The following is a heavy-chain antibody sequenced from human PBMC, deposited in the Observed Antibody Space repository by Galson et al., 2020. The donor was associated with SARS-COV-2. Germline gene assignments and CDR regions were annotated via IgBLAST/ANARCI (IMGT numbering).Heavy chain of an antibody. CDR3: ARALDDCSSTSCYPPYFDY. V-gene: IGHV1-18*01. Sequence: ASVKVSCKASGYTFTSYGISWVRQAPGQGLQWMGWISAYNGNTNYAQKLQGRVTMTTDTSTSTAYMELRSLRSDDTAVYYCARALDDCSSTSCYPPYFDYWGQGTLVTVSS. D-gene: IGHD2-2*01. CDR2: ISAYNGNT. J-gene: IGHJ4*02. CDR1: GYTFTSYG.